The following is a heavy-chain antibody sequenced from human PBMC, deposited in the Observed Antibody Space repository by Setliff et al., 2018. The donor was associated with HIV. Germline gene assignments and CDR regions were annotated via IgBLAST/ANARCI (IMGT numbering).Heavy chain of an antibody. CDR2: IHVGKSDT. D-gene: IGHD3-10*01. CDR1: GYTFTTYS. CDR3: VRGALLAAFDFDH. Sequence: ASVKVSCKASGYTFTTYSMHWVRQAPGQSLEWLGWIHVGKSDTKYSQNFQGRIAISTVTSANTAYMELSSLRFDDTAVYFCVRGALLAAFDFDHWGHGTLVTVSS. J-gene: IGHJ4*01. V-gene: IGHV1-3*01.